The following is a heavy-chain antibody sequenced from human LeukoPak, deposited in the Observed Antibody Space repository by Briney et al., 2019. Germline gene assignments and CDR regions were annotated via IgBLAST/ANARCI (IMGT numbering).Heavy chain of an antibody. V-gene: IGHV4-4*07. D-gene: IGHD1-1*01. CDR1: GGSISSYY. CDR2: ISSSGSA. J-gene: IGHJ6*03. Sequence: SETLSLTCTVSGGSISSYYWNWIRQPAGKGLEWIGRISSSGSANYNPSLKSRVTLSVDTSRNQLSLILNPVTAADTAVFYCATEPTRTPYYYMDVWGKGTTVIVSS. CDR3: ATEPTRTPYYYMDV.